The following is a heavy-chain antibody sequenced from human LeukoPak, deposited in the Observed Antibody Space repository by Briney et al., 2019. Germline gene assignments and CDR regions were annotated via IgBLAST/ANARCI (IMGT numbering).Heavy chain of an antibody. CDR2: IYSGGST. D-gene: IGHD3-10*01. J-gene: IGHJ6*02. CDR3: TRDSGSRNGMDV. V-gene: IGHV3-53*01. Sequence: GGSLRLSCAASGFTVSSNYMSWVRQAPGKGLEWVSVIYSGGSTYYADSVKGRFTISRDNAKNSLYLQMYSLRAEDTAVYFCTRDSGSRNGMDVWGQGATVTVSS. CDR1: GFTVSSNY.